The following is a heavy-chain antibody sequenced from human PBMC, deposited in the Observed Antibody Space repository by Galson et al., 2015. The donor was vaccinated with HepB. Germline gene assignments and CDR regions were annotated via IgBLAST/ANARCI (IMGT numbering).Heavy chain of an antibody. CDR1: VFTVRYNY. J-gene: IGHJ4*01. CDR3: VGTTSKDY. D-gene: IGHD7-27*01. Sequence: SLRLSCAASVFTVRYNYMSWVRQAPGTGQEWVSDMYSAGSPYYADSVKGRVTIPRDNSENTLYLQMNSLRTEDTVVYYCVGTTSKDYWGPGMLVTVSS. CDR2: MYSAGSP. V-gene: IGHV3-53*01.